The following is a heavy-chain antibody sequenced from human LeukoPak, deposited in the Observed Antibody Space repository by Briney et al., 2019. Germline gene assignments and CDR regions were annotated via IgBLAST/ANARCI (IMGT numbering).Heavy chain of an antibody. CDR2: IIPIFGIA. V-gene: IGHV1-69*04. Sequence: ASVKVSCKASGGTFSSYAISWVRQAPGQGLEWMGRIIPIFGIANYAQKFQGRVTITADKSTSTAYMELSSLRSEDTAVYYCASQASGNLKPVWGRGTLVTVSS. D-gene: IGHD4-23*01. CDR1: GGTFSSYA. J-gene: IGHJ4*02. CDR3: ASQASGNLKPV.